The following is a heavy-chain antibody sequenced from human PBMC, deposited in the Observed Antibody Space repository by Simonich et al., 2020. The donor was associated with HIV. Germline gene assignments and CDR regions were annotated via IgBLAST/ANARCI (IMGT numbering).Heavy chain of an antibody. D-gene: IGHD6-19*01. CDR3: VRRMAGTDAFDI. V-gene: IGHV5-51*03. J-gene: IGHJ3*02. CDR2: IYPGNTDT. Sequence: EVQLVQSGAAVKKPGESLKISCKGSGYNFPNYWIGWVRQMPGKGLEWMRIIYPGNTDTTYSPSFQGQVTISADKSISTAYLQWSSLKASDTAMYYCVRRMAGTDAFDIWGQGTMVTVSS. CDR1: GYNFPNYW.